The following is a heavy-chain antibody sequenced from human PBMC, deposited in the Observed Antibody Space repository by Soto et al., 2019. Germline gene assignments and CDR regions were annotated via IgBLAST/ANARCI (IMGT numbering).Heavy chain of an antibody. CDR3: ARAHRTAYSSSWYSR. J-gene: IGHJ4*02. D-gene: IGHD6-13*01. Sequence: PGRSLRLSCAASGFTFSSYWMSWVRQAPGKGLEWVANIKQDGSEKYYVDSVKGRFTISRDNAKNSLYLQMNSLRAEDTAVYYCARAHRTAYSSSWYSRWGQGTLVTVSS. CDR2: IKQDGSEK. CDR1: GFTFSSYW. V-gene: IGHV3-7*03.